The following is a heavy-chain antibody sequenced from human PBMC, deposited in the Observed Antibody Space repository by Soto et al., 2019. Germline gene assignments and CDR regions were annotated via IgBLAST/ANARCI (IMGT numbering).Heavy chain of an antibody. Sequence: QVTVKESGPVLVKPTETLTLTCTVSGFSLSNAGLGVSWIRQPPGKALEWLAHIFSNDEKSYSTSLKSRLTTSKDTPKSQVVPTMTNMDPVDTATYYCASTYSTSWYWFDPWGQGTLVTVSS. V-gene: IGHV2-26*04. J-gene: IGHJ5*02. CDR1: GFSLSNAGLG. D-gene: IGHD6-13*01. CDR3: ASTYSTSWYWFDP. CDR2: IFSNDEK.